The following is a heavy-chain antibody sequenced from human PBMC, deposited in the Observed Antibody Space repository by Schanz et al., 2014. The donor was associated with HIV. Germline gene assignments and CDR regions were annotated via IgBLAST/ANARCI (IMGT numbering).Heavy chain of an antibody. D-gene: IGHD4-17*01. CDR1: GGTFNSYA. V-gene: IGHV1-69*01. CDR2: ITPIFDTA. Sequence: QVQLVQSGAEVKKPGSSVKVSCKASGGTFNSYAISWVRQAPGQGLEWMGGITPIFDTANYAQKFQGRVTITADESTSTAYMELSSLRSEDTAVYYCARYLGGDDGDFYFDYWGQGTLLTVSS. J-gene: IGHJ4*02. CDR3: ARYLGGDDGDFYFDY.